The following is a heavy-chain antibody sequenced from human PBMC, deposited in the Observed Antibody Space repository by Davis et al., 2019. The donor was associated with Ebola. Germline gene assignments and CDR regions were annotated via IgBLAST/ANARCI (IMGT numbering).Heavy chain of an antibody. CDR2: LGTSSDT. CDR1: GFIFSTYV. CDR3: AKDRWVYAKSSDTDF. J-gene: IGHJ4*02. D-gene: IGHD2-8*01. V-gene: IGHV3-23*01. Sequence: GESLKISCSASGFIFSTYVMSWVRQAPGKGLEWVSTLGTSSDTYYADSVKGRFTISRDNSKNTLYLQMNSLRAEDTGVYYCAKDRWVYAKSSDTDFWGQGTQVTVSS.